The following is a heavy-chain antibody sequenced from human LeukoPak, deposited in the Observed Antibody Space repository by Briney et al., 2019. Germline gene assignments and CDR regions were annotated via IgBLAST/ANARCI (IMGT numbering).Heavy chain of an antibody. J-gene: IGHJ6*03. Sequence: GGALQISWQGSGCIFTSYWSGGVRQLPGKGLEGMGIIYPGDSDTRYSPSFQGQLTISADKSIGTAYLQRSSLKASDTAVYYCASLRGDYGDPDFRYYYYMDVWGKGTTVTVSS. CDR2: IYPGDSDT. V-gene: IGHV5-51*01. CDR1: GCIFTSYW. CDR3: ASLRGDYGDPDFRYYYYMDV. D-gene: IGHD4-17*01.